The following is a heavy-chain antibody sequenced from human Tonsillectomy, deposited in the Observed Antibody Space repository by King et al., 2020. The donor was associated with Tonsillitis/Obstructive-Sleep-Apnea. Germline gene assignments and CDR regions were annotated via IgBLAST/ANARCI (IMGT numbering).Heavy chain of an antibody. V-gene: IGHV4-34*01. Sequence: VQLQQWGAGLLKPSETLSLTCAVYGGSFSGYYWNWIRQPPGKGLEWIGEINHSGSTNQNPSLKSRVTISVDTSKNQFSLKLSSVTAADTAVYYCARGREGITAAGPFDSWGQGTLVTVSS. CDR3: ARGREGITAAGPFDS. J-gene: IGHJ4*02. D-gene: IGHD6-13*01. CDR1: GGSFSGYY. CDR2: INHSGST.